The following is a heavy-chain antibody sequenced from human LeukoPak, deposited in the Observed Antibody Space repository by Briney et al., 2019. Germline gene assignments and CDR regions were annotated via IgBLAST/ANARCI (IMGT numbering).Heavy chain of an antibody. Sequence: QPGGSLRLSCAVSGFTFSNNWMTWVRQAPGKGLEWVANINQDGGEKYYVDSVKGRLTISRDNAKNSLYLQMNSLRAEDTAVYYCARMSDYFDYWGQGTLVTVSS. CDR3: ARMSDYFDY. J-gene: IGHJ4*02. V-gene: IGHV3-7*01. CDR2: INQDGGEK. CDR1: GFTFSNNW.